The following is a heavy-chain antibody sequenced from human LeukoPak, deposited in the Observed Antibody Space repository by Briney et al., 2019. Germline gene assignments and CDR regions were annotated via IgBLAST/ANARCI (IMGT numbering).Heavy chain of an antibody. CDR2: IYYSGST. Sequence: SETLSLTCTVSGGSISSGGYYWSWIRQHPGKGLEWIGYIYYSGSTYYNPSLKSRVTISVDTSKNQFSLKLSSVTAADTAVYYCARDIRYSSSWYTDYWGQGTLVTVSS. V-gene: IGHV4-31*03. CDR3: ARDIRYSSSWYTDY. D-gene: IGHD6-13*01. J-gene: IGHJ4*02. CDR1: GGSISSGGYY.